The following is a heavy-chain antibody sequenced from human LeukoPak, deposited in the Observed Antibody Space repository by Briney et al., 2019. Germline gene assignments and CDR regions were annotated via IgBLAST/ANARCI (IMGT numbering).Heavy chain of an antibody. CDR3: ARHLSGVTGYTYGRGIDN. Sequence: PGGSLRLSCAASGFTFSSYWMSWVRQAPGKGLEWVANIKKDGIEKYYVDSVKGRFTISRDNAKTSLYLQMNSLRAGDTAVYYCARHLSGVTGYTYGRGIDNWGQGTLVTVSS. CDR2: IKKDGIEK. V-gene: IGHV3-7*01. CDR1: GFTFSSYW. D-gene: IGHD5-18*01. J-gene: IGHJ4*02.